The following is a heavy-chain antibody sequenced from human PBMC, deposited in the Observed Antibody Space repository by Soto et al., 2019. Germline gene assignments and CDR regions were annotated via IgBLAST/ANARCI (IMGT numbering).Heavy chain of an antibody. V-gene: IGHV1-18*04. CDR1: GYTFTSYG. D-gene: IGHD2-2*01. CDR3: ASGVVVPAAKGSQLELYAYHYRLDV. J-gene: IGHJ6*02. Sequence: GASVKVSCKASGYTFTSYGISWVRQAPGQGLEWMGWIRAYNGNTNYAQKLQGRVTMTTDTSTSTAYMELRSLRSDDTAVYYCASGVVVPAAKGSQLELYAYHYRLDVWGQGSTVTASS. CDR2: IRAYNGNT.